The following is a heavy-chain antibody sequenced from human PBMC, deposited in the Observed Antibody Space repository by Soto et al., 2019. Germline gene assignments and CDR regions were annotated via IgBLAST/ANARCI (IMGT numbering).Heavy chain of an antibody. Sequence: HPGGSLRLSCAASGFTFSSYGMHWVRQAPGKGLEWVAVISYDGSNKYYADSVKGRFTISRDNSKNTLYLQMNSLRAEDTAVYYCAKPPSIAAGSFDYWGQGTLVTVSS. CDR3: AKPPSIAAGSFDY. CDR2: ISYDGSNK. D-gene: IGHD6-6*01. V-gene: IGHV3-30*18. CDR1: GFTFSSYG. J-gene: IGHJ4*02.